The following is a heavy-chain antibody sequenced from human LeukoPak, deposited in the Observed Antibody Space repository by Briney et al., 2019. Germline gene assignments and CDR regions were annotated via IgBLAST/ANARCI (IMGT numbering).Heavy chain of an antibody. Sequence: GRSLRLSCAASGFTFSSYGMHWVRQAPGKGLEWVAVMSYDGSNKYYADSVKGRFTISRDNSKNTLYLQMNSLRAEDTAVYYCAKVGPDCSGGSCYSGLDYWGQGTLVTVSS. J-gene: IGHJ4*02. CDR1: GFTFSSYG. V-gene: IGHV3-30*18. D-gene: IGHD2-15*01. CDR3: AKVGPDCSGGSCYSGLDY. CDR2: MSYDGSNK.